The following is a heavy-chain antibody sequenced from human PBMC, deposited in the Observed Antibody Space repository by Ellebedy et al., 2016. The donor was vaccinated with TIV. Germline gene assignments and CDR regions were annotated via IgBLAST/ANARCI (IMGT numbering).Heavy chain of an antibody. J-gene: IGHJ6*02. CDR3: ARVDTDMVDINYGMDV. D-gene: IGHD5-18*01. CDR2: IGFDGSDK. Sequence: PGGSLRLSCAASGFTFSAYGMHWVRQAPGKGLEWVAVIGFDGSDKKYGDSVKGRFTISRDTSKSTLYLQMNSLRAEDTAVYHCARVDTDMVDINYGMDVWGQGTTVTVSS. CDR1: GFTFSAYG. V-gene: IGHV3-33*01.